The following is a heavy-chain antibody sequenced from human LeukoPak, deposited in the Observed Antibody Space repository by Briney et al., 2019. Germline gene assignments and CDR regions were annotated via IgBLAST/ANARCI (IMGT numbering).Heavy chain of an antibody. CDR2: ISGSGDST. V-gene: IGHV3-23*01. CDR3: AKDRRAMIIPTGGFD. J-gene: IGHJ4*02. D-gene: IGHD3-22*01. Sequence: PGGSLRLSCAASGFTFRSYAMGWVRQAPGRGLEWVSDISGSGDSTYYADSVKGRFTISGDNSKNTLYLQMNSLRAEDTVVYYCAKDRRAMIIPTGGFDWGQGTLVTVSS. CDR1: GFTFRSYA.